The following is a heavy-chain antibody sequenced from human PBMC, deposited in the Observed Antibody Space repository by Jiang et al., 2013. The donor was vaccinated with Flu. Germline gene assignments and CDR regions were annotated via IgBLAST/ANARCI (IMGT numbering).Heavy chain of an antibody. Sequence: ISSSSSYIYYADSVKGRFTISRDNAKNSLYLQMNSLRAEDTAVYYCAREGDDSSGYLRHDAFDIWGQGTMVTVSS. CDR2: ISSSSSYI. D-gene: IGHD3-22*01. CDR3: AREGDDSSGYLRHDAFDI. V-gene: IGHV3-21*01. J-gene: IGHJ3*02.